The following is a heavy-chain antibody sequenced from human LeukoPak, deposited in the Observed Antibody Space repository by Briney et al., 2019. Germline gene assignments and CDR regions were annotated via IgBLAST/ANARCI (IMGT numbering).Heavy chain of an antibody. CDR2: INEDGSEK. D-gene: IGHD5-24*01. CDR1: GFTFTNYW. J-gene: IGHJ4*02. V-gene: IGHV3-7*01. Sequence: GGSLRLSCAASGFTFTNYWMIWVRQAPGKGLEWVANINEDGSEKYYVGSVEGRFTISRDNAKNSVFLQMNSLRADDTAMYYCARQGWLQLNFLDYWGQGALVTVSS. CDR3: ARQGWLQLNFLDY.